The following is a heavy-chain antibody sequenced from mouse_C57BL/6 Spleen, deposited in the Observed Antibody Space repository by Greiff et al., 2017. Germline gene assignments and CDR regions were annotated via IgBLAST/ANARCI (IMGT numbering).Heavy chain of an antibody. Sequence: VQLQQSGPELVKPGASVKISCKASGYTFTDYYMNWVKQSHGKSLEWIGDINPNTGGTSYNQKFKGKATLTVDKSSSTAYMELRSLTSEDSAVYYCAREDDYDDAPFAYWGQGTLVTVSA. CDR3: AREDDYDDAPFAY. J-gene: IGHJ3*01. CDR1: GYTFTDYY. V-gene: IGHV1-26*01. CDR2: INPNTGGT. D-gene: IGHD2-4*01.